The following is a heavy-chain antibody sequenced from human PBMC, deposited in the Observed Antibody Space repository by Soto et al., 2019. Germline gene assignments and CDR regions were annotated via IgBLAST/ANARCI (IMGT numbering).Heavy chain of an antibody. D-gene: IGHD3-16*01. CDR1: GFTFSSYD. Sequence: GGSLRLSCAASGFTFSSYDMHWVRQATGKGLEWVSAIGTAGDTYYPGSVKGRFTISRENAKNSLYLQMNSRGAGDTAVYYCARSLRYYYYMDVWGKGTTVTVSS. V-gene: IGHV3-13*01. J-gene: IGHJ6*03. CDR3: ARSLRYYYYMDV. CDR2: IGTAGDT.